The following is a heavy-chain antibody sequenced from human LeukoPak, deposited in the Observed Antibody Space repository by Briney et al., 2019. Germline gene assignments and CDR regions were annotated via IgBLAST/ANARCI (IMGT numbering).Heavy chain of an antibody. D-gene: IGHD3-22*01. V-gene: IGHV3-30*02. CDR1: GFTFSSYG. CDR2: IRYDGSNK. J-gene: IGHJ4*02. CDR3: AKDHYYFDSSGYMSIFSDY. Sequence: GGSLRLSCAASGFTFSSYGMHWVRQAPGKGLDWVAFIRYDGSNKYYADSVKGRFTISRDNSKNTLYLQMNSLRAEDTAVYYCAKDHYYFDSSGYMSIFSDYWGQGTRVTVSS.